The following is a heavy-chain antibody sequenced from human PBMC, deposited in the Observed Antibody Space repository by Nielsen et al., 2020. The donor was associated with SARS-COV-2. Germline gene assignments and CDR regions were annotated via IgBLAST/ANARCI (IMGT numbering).Heavy chain of an antibody. CDR2: ISYDGSNK. CDR3: ARDGWGYSGYDFYYYGMDV. D-gene: IGHD5-12*01. Sequence: GESLKISCAASGFTFSSYAMHWVRQAPGKGLEWVAVISYDGSNKYYADSVKGRFTISRDNSKSTLYLQMNSLRAEDTAVYYCARDGWGYSGYDFYYYGMDVWGQGTTVTVSS. V-gene: IGHV3-30-3*01. CDR1: GFTFSSYA. J-gene: IGHJ6*02.